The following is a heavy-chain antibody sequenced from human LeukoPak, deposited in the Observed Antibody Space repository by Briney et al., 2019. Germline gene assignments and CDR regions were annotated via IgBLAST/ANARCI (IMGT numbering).Heavy chain of an antibody. J-gene: IGHJ6*03. CDR2: INPGGST. CDR1: GGSFKGYY. Sequence: SETLSLTCAVYGGSFKGYYWSWIRQPPAKGLEWIGEINPGGSTNYNASLKGRVAISADTSKNQFSPELSSVTAADTAVYYCASHRLYYHYMDVWGKGTTVTVSS. CDR3: ASHRLYYHYMDV. V-gene: IGHV4-34*01.